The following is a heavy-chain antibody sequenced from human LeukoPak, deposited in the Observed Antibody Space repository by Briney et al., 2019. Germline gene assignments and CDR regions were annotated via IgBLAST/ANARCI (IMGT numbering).Heavy chain of an antibody. V-gene: IGHV3-11*01. Sequence: PGGSLRLSCAASGFTSSDYYMSWIRQAPGKGLEWVSYISSSGTTIYYADSVKGRFTISRDNAKNSLHLQMNSLRAEDTAVYYCARRRDSGSLQHFDYWGQGTLVTVSS. CDR1: GFTSSDYY. CDR2: ISSSGTTI. J-gene: IGHJ4*02. CDR3: ARRRDSGSLQHFDY. D-gene: IGHD1-26*01.